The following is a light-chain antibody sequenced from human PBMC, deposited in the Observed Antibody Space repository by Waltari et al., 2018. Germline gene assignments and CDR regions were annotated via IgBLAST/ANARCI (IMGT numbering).Light chain of an antibody. CDR1: SDDIGTYTF. V-gene: IGLV2-14*03. Sequence: QPPLTQPASVSGSVGQSITISCTGTSDDIGTYTFVSWYQQYPGKAPKLIIYDVTDRPSGIAHRFSGSKSGYTASLIISGLQDEDEADYHCSSYTSSGTRVFGTGTTVTVL. CDR2: DVT. J-gene: IGLJ1*01. CDR3: SSYTSSGTRV.